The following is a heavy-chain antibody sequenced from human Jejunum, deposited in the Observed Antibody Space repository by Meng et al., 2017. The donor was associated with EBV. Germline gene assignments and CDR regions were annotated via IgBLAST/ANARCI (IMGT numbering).Heavy chain of an antibody. CDR2: IYHDGSS. D-gene: IGHD2-15*01. Sequence: QVQLQESGPGRVNPSGXLSLTCXVSGGSITSSDWWTWVRQPPGEGLEWTGEIYHDGSSNYSPSLKSRVTILLDKSENHFSLKLNSVTAADTAVYYCARVRCSGGSCFYFDYWGQGALVTVSS. V-gene: IGHV4-4*02. CDR1: GGSITSSDW. J-gene: IGHJ4*02. CDR3: ARVRCSGGSCFYFDY.